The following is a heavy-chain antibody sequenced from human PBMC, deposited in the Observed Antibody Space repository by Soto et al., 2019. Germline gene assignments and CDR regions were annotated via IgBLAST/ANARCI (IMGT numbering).Heavy chain of an antibody. V-gene: IGHV3-23*01. CDR1: GFTFSGYA. Sequence: GVLRLSCVASGFTFSGYAMSWVRQAPGKGLEYVSTIRSGGDRTFYGDSVEGRFTISRDDSKNTLYLQMDSLRVEDTAVYHCARIRGSGNHFYYVKDVWGQGTTVIVSS. CDR3: ARIRGSGNHFYYVKDV. J-gene: IGHJ6*02. D-gene: IGHD3-10*01. CDR2: IRSGGDRT.